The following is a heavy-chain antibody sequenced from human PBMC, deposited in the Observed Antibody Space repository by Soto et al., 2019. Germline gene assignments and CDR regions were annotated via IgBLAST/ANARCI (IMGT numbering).Heavy chain of an antibody. CDR1: RFTFSTFA. CDR3: VKHIAIVPAAMGHDAFDI. CDR2: ITGRGAGVIGGTT. V-gene: IGHV3-23*01. D-gene: IGHD2-2*01. J-gene: IGHJ3*02. Sequence: EEQLLESGGGLVQPGGSLRLSCAASRFTFSTFAMSWVRQTPAKGLEWVSAITGRGAGVIGGTTYYADSVEGRFIISRDNSRNTLYLQMNSLRAEDTAIYYCVKHIAIVPAAMGHDAFDIWGQGTVVTVSS.